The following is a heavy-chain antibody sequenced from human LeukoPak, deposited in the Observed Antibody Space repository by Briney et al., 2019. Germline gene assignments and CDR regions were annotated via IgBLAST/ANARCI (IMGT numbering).Heavy chain of an antibody. CDR3: ARDSTATTTDY. J-gene: IGHJ4*02. CDR2: IYSGDST. Sequence: QPGGSLRLSCAASGFTVSSNYMTWVRQAPGKGLEWVSVIYSGDSTYYADSVKGRFTISRDSSKNTLYLQMNSLRAEDTAVYYRARDSTATTTDYWGQGALVTVSS. CDR1: GFTVSSNY. D-gene: IGHD4-17*01. V-gene: IGHV3-53*01.